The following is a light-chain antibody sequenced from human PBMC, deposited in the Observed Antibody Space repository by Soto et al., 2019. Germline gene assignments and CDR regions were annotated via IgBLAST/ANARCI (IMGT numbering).Light chain of an antibody. CDR1: QGISTW. CDR2: GAS. J-gene: IGKJ5*01. V-gene: IGKV1D-12*01. Sequence: DIQMTQSPSSVSASVGDRVTITCRASQGISTWLAWYQQKPGKAPKLLIYGASSLQSGVPSRFSGSGSGTDFTLTISTLHPEDFATYYCKKANSSPIPFGKGTRLEIK. CDR3: KKANSSPIP.